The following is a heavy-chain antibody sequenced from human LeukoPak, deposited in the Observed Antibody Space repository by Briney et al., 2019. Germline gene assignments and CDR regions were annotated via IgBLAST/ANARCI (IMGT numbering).Heavy chain of an antibody. CDR3: ARGRWLANKYYFDY. CDR2: IKQDGSEK. J-gene: IGHJ4*02. D-gene: IGHD6-19*01. Sequence: GGSLRLSCAASGFTFSNHWMTWVRQAPGKGLEWVANIKQDGSEKHYVDSVKGRFTISRDNAEDSLYLQMNSLRAEDTAVYYCARGRWLANKYYFDYWGQGTLVTVSS. V-gene: IGHV3-7*01. CDR1: GFTFSNHW.